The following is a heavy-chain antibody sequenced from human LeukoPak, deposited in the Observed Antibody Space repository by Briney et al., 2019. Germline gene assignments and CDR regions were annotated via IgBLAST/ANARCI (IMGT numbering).Heavy chain of an antibody. J-gene: IGHJ4*02. Sequence: PGRSLRLSCAASGFSFSSYAMHWVRQAPGKGLEWVALISYDGSSKYYAESVKGRFTISRDNSKNTVYLQMNSLRDEDTAVYYCGRDARYSSSWCDYWGQGTLVSVSS. CDR1: GFSFSSYA. V-gene: IGHV3-30-3*01. D-gene: IGHD6-13*01. CDR3: GRDARYSSSWCDY. CDR2: ISYDGSSK.